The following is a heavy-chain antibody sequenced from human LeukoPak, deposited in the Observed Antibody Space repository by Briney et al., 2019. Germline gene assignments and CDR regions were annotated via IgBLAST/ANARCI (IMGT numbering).Heavy chain of an antibody. D-gene: IGHD3-22*01. Sequence: SVKVSCKASGGTFSSYAISWVRQAPGQGLEWMGGIIPIFGTANYAQKFQGRVTITADESTSTAYMELSSLRSEDTAVYYCARQAQGGYYDSSGYYDYWGQGTLVTVSS. CDR3: ARQAQGGYYDSSGYYDY. CDR2: IIPIFGTA. J-gene: IGHJ4*02. CDR1: GGTFSSYA. V-gene: IGHV1-69*01.